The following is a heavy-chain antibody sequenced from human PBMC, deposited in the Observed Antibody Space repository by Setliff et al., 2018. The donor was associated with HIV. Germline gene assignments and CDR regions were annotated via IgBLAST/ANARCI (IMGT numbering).Heavy chain of an antibody. CDR3: ARGELDYASGRYGMDV. V-gene: IGHV1-2*05. J-gene: IGHJ6*02. CDR1: GYTFTGYY. D-gene: IGHD3-10*01. CDR2: INLNSGDT. Sequence: DSVKVSCKASGYTFTGYYMHWVRQAPGQGLEWMGRINLNSGDTNYAQKFQGRVTMTMDTSISTAYMELSRLRSDDTVVYYCARGELDYASGRYGMDVWGQGTTVTVSS.